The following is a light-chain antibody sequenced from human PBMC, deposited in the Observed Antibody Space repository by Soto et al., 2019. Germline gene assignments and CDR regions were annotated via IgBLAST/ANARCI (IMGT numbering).Light chain of an antibody. J-gene: IGLJ1*01. CDR2: DVT. CDR3: CSYAGSDTYV. V-gene: IGLV2-23*02. Sequence: QSVLTQPASVSGSPGQSITISCTGTSSVVGSYDLVSWYQQHPGKAPKLMIYDVTKRPSGVSNRFSGSKSGNTASLTISGLQAEDETDYYCCSYAGSDTYVFGTGTKSPS. CDR1: SSVVGSYDL.